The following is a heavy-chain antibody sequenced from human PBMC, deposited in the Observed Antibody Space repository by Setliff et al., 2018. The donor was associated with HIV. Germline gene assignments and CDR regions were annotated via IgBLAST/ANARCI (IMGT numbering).Heavy chain of an antibody. J-gene: IGHJ5*02. CDR1: GFTVSDTH. V-gene: IGHV3-53*01. Sequence: QSGGSLRLSCAASGFTVSDTHMTWVRQAPGKGLEWVSFIYSDGRTYYGESVKGRFTISRDDSKNTLYLQMHSLRVEDTAAYYCAKGVKWLDPWGQGTLVTVSS. D-gene: IGHD3-16*01. CDR2: IYSDGRT. CDR3: AKGVKWLDP.